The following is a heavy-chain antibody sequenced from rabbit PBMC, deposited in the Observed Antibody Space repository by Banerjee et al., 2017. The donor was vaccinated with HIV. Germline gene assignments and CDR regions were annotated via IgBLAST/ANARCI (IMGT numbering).Heavy chain of an antibody. J-gene: IGHJ4*01. CDR2: IYAVSSGST. CDR1: GFSFSSNYY. Sequence: QSLEESGGDLVKPEGSLTLTCTASGFSFSSNYYMCWVRQAPGKGLEWIACIYAVSSGSTYYASWAKGRFTISKTSSITVTLQMTSLTAADTATYFCARDNSSGGYYFNLWGQGTLVTVS. D-gene: IGHD1-1*01. CDR3: ARDNSSGGYYFNL. V-gene: IGHV1S40*01.